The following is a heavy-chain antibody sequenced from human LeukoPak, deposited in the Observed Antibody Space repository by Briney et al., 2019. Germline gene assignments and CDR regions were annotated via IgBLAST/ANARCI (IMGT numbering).Heavy chain of an antibody. CDR2: ISYDGSNK. V-gene: IGHV3-30-3*01. CDR1: GFTFSSYA. CDR3: ARDRGKHYCSSTSCYFHRWFDP. Sequence: SGGSLRLPCAASGFTFSSYAMHWVRQAPGKGLEWVAVISYDGSNKYYADSVKGRFTISRDNSKNTLYLQMNSLRAEDTAVYYCARDRGKHYCSSTSCYFHRWFDPWGQGTLVTVSS. J-gene: IGHJ5*02. D-gene: IGHD2-2*01.